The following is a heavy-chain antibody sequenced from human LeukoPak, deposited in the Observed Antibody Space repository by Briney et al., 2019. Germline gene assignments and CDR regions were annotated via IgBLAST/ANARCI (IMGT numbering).Heavy chain of an antibody. CDR3: ASTATLYYYGSGSYYPDY. CDR1: GGSFSGYY. Sequence: SETLSLTCAVYGGSFSGYYWSWIRQPPGKGLEWIGEINHSGSTNYNPSLKSRVTISLDTSKNRFSLKLTSVTAADTAVYYCASTATLYYYGSGSYYPDYWGQGTLVTVSS. D-gene: IGHD3-10*01. CDR2: INHSGST. V-gene: IGHV4-34*01. J-gene: IGHJ4*02.